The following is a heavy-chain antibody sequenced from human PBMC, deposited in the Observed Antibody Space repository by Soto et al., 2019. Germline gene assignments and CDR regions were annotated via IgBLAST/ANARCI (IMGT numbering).Heavy chain of an antibody. Sequence: QVQLVQSGAEVKKPGASVKVSCKASGYTFINNRIHWVRQAPGQGLEWLGLINPSAGSTIYAPRFQGRVTMTSDTSTGTFYMELTSLTSEDTAVYYCTRDLGVPDDYWGQGTLVTVSS. CDR2: INPSAGST. D-gene: IGHD3-3*01. V-gene: IGHV1-46*01. CDR1: GYTFINNR. J-gene: IGHJ4*02. CDR3: TRDLGVPDDY.